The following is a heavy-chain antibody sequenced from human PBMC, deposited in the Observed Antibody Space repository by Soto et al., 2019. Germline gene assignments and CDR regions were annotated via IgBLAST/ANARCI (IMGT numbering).Heavy chain of an antibody. CDR1: GFSLSTGGVG. Sequence: QITLKESGPTLVKPTQTLTLTCTFSGFSLSTGGVGVGWIRQPPGKALEWLAVIYWDDDKRYSPSLKSRLTITKDTPKNQVVLTMTNMDPVDTAPYYCVHGRDGYNKGAFDYWGQGTLVTVAS. CDR3: VHGRDGYNKGAFDY. J-gene: IGHJ4*02. D-gene: IGHD5-12*01. V-gene: IGHV2-5*02. CDR2: IYWDDDK.